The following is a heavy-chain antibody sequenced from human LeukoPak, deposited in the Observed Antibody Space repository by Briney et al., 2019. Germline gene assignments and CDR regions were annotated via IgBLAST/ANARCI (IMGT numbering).Heavy chain of an antibody. CDR3: ARDRRNYGTSPFDY. D-gene: IGHD3-10*01. V-gene: IGHV1-2*02. CDR2: INPNSGGT. J-gene: IGHJ4*02. Sequence: ASVKVSCKASGYTFTSYDINWVRQATGQGLEWMGWINPNSGGTNYAQKFQGRVTMTRDTSISTAYMELSRLRSDDTAVYYCARDRRNYGTSPFDYWGQGTLVTVSS. CDR1: GYTFTSYD.